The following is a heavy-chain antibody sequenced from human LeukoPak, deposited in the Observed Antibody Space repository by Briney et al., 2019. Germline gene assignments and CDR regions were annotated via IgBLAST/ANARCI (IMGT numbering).Heavy chain of an antibody. CDR2: ISGSGGST. Sequence: SGGSLRLSCAASGCTFSSYAMSWVRQAPGKGLEWVSAISGSGGSTYYADSVKGRFTISRDNSKNTLYLQMNSLRAEDTAVYYCAKGWSTGIVVVVAAYWGQGTLVTVSS. J-gene: IGHJ4*02. CDR3: AKGWSTGIVVVVAAY. CDR1: GCTFSSYA. V-gene: IGHV3-23*01. D-gene: IGHD2-15*01.